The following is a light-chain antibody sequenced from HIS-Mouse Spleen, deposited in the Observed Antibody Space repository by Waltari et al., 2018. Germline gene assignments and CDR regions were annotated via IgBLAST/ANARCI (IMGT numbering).Light chain of an antibody. CDR3: YSTDSSGNHRV. J-gene: IGLJ2*01. CDR2: EDS. V-gene: IGLV3-10*01. CDR1: ALPKKY. Sequence: SYELTQPPSVSVSPGQTARITCPGDALPKKYAYWYQPKSGQAPVLVIYEDSKRPPGIPERFSGSSSGTMATLTISGAQVEDEADYYCYSTDSSGNHRVFGGGTKLTVL.